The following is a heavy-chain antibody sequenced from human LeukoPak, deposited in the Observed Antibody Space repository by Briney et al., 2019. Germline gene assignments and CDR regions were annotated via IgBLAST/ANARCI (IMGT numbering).Heavy chain of an antibody. Sequence: SETLSLTCTVSGGSISSYYWSWIRQPAGKGLEWIGRIYTSGSTNYNPSLKSRVTMSVDTSKNQFSLKLSSVTAADTAVYYCAGAYYDYVWGSYRYHYFDYWGQGTLVTVSS. CDR3: AGAYYDYVWGSYRYHYFDY. CDR2: IYTSGST. V-gene: IGHV4-4*07. J-gene: IGHJ4*02. D-gene: IGHD3-16*02. CDR1: GGSISSYY.